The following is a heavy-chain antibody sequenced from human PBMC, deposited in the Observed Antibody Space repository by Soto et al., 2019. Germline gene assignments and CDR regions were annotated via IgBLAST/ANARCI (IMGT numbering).Heavy chain of an antibody. J-gene: IGHJ4*02. D-gene: IGHD6-19*01. CDR1: GFTFSYYG. CDR2: ISYDGSNR. V-gene: IGHV3-30*03. Sequence: QVQLVESGGGVVQPGKSLRLSCAASGFTFSYYGLHWVRHAPGKGLEWVAGISYDGSNRYYGDSVKGRFSISRDNPNNTLYLQMNSLRDEDTAVYYCAREDSIIIPAVADFWGQGTLVTVSS. CDR3: AREDSIIIPAVADF.